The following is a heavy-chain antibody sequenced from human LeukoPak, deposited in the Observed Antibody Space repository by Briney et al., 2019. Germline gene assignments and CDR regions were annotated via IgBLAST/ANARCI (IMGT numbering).Heavy chain of an antibody. CDR3: ARDGGIAAAGDRPFDP. CDR1: GYTFTSYG. D-gene: IGHD6-13*01. CDR2: IIPIFGTA. J-gene: IGHJ5*02. Sequence: SVKVSCKASGYTFTSYGISWVRQAPGQGLEWMGGIIPIFGTANYAQKFQGRVTITTDESTSTAYMELSSLRSEDTAVYYCARDGGIAAAGDRPFDPWGQGTLVTVSS. V-gene: IGHV1-69*05.